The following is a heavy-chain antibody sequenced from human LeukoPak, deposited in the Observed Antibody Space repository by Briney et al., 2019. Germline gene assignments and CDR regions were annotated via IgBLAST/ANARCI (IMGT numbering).Heavy chain of an antibody. V-gene: IGHV4-34*03. CDR2: INHSGIT. CDR3: ENAIRYFDWLSTRHYYYYMDV. J-gene: IGHJ6*03. D-gene: IGHD3-9*01. CDR1: GFTFRNFW. Sequence: GSLRLSCVDFGFTFRNFWMSWIRKPPGKGLDTIGEINHSGITNYNPSLKSRVTISVDTSKNQFSLKLSSVTAADTVFYHSENAIRYFDWLSTRHYYYYMDVWGKGTTVTVSS.